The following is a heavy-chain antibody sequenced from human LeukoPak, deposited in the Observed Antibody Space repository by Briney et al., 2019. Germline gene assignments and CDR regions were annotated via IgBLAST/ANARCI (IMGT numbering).Heavy chain of an antibody. CDR3: ARGSRPRYYDFWSGYPTTNDH. J-gene: IGHJ4*02. CDR1: GYTFTSYD. V-gene: IGHV1-8*01. D-gene: IGHD3-3*01. Sequence: ASVKVSCKASGYTFTSYDINWVRQATGQGLEWMGWMNPNSGNTGYAQKFQGRVTMTRNTSISTAYMELSSLRSEDTAVYYCARGSRPRYYDFWSGYPTTNDHWGQGTLVTVSS. CDR2: MNPNSGNT.